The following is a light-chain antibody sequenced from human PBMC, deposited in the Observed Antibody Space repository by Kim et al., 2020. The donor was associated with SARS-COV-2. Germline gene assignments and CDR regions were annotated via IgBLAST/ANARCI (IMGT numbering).Light chain of an antibody. CDR3: QQRSNWPYT. CDR2: DAS. V-gene: IGKV3-11*01. Sequence: SLSQGERAPLSCRASKSVNDYLAWYQQEPGQAPRLLIYDASNRATGIPARFSGSGSGTDFTLTISSLEPEDFAVYYCQQRSNWPYTFGQGTKLEI. J-gene: IGKJ2*01. CDR1: KSVNDY.